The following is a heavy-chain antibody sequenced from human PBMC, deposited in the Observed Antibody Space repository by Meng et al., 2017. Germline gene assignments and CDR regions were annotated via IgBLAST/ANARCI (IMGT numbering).Heavy chain of an antibody. CDR1: GFTFSSYA. J-gene: IGHJ4*02. CDR2: ISGSGGST. Sequence: GESLKISCAASGFTFSSYAMSWVRQAPGKGLEWVSAISGSGGSTYYADSVKGRSTISRDNSKNTLYLQMNSRRTEDTAVYYCAKDGGRAPFDYWGQGTLVTVSS. D-gene: IGHD3-16*01. CDR3: AKDGGRAPFDY. V-gene: IGHV3-23*01.